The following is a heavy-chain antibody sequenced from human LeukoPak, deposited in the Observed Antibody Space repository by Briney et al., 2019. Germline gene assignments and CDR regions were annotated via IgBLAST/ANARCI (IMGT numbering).Heavy chain of an antibody. CDR2: IYSGGST. D-gene: IGHD1-26*01. CDR1: GFTVSSNY. J-gene: IGHJ4*02. V-gene: IGHV3-53*01. CDR3: AGASGSEDPLDYFDY. Sequence: GGSLRLSCAASGFTVSSNYMSWVRQAPGKGLEWVSVIYSGGSTYYADSVKGRFTISRDNSKNTLYLQMNSLRAEDTAVYYCAGASGSEDPLDYFDYWGQGTLVTVSS.